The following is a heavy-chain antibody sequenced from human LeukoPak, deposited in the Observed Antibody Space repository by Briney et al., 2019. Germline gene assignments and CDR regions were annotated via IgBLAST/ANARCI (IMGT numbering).Heavy chain of an antibody. CDR2: INHSGST. CDR1: GGSFSGYY. CDR3: ARGLRYTYGHRANDY. Sequence: SETLSLTCAVYGGSFSGYYWSWIRPPPGKGLEWIGEINHSGSTNYNPSLKSRVTISVDTSKNQFSLKLSSVTAADTAVYYCARGLRYTYGHRANDYWGQGTLVTVSS. D-gene: IGHD5-18*01. J-gene: IGHJ4*02. V-gene: IGHV4-34*01.